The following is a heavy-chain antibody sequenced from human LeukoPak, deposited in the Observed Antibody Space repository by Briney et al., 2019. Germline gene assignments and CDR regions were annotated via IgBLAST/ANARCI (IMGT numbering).Heavy chain of an antibody. D-gene: IGHD6-19*01. CDR3: ATCSSGWYFAFDI. V-gene: IGHV4-4*02. Sequence: SETLSLTCAVSGASISSSNWWSWVRQPPGKGLEWIGEIYHSGNTNYNPSLKSRVTISVDKSKNQFSLKLSSVTAADTAVYYCATCSSGWYFAFDIWGQGTMVTVSS. CDR2: IYHSGNT. CDR1: GASISSSNW. J-gene: IGHJ3*02.